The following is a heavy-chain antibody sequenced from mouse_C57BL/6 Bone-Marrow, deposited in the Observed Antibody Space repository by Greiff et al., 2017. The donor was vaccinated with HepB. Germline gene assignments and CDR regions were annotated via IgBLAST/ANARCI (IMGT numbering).Heavy chain of an antibody. CDR3: ARRTTVDFDY. V-gene: IGHV3-6*01. CDR2: ISYDGSN. CDR1: GYSITSGYY. D-gene: IGHD1-1*01. J-gene: IGHJ2*01. Sequence: ESGPGLVKPSQSLSLTCSVTGYSITSGYYWNWIRQFPGNKLEWMGYISYDGSNNYNPSLKNRISITRDTSKNQFFLKLNSVTTEDTATYYGARRTTVDFDYWGQGTTLTVSS.